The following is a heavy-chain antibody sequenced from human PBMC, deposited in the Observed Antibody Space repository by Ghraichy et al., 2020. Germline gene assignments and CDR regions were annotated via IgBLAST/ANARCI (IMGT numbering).Heavy chain of an antibody. CDR2: ISGSGGST. CDR1: GFTFSSYA. CDR3: AGYCGGDCSYPGAFDI. V-gene: IGHV3-23*01. J-gene: IGHJ3*02. Sequence: GGSLRLSCAASGFTFSSYAMSWVRQAPGKGLEWVSAISGSGGSTYYADSVKGRFTISRDNSKNTLYLQMNSLRAEDTAVYYCAGYCGGDCSYPGAFDIWGQGTMVTVSS. D-gene: IGHD2-21*02.